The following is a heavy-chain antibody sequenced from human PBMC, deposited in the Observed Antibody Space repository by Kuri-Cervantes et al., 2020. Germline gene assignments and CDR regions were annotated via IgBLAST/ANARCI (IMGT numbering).Heavy chain of an antibody. Sequence: GGSLRLSCAASGFNFSIYSMDWVRQAPEKGLEWISYISTTGSSIQYADSVKGRFIISRDNAKNSVSLQMNSLRVEDTAVYYCARRDNGRYSDSWGQGILVTVSS. V-gene: IGHV3-48*04. D-gene: IGHD3-22*01. CDR3: ARRDNGRYSDS. CDR1: GFNFSIYS. CDR2: ISTTGSSI. J-gene: IGHJ4*02.